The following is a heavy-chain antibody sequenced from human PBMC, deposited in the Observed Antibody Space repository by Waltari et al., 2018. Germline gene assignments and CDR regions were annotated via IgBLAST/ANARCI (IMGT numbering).Heavy chain of an antibody. CDR3: ARHWGAAAGTRFDY. Sequence: QVQLQESGPGLVKPSETLSLTCTVSGGYISRYYWSWIRQPPGKGLEWICYIYYSGSTNYTPSLKSRVTISVDTSKNQCSLKLSSVTAADTAMYYCARHWGAAAGTRFDYWGQGTLVTVSS. CDR1: GGYISRYY. CDR2: IYYSGST. D-gene: IGHD6-13*01. J-gene: IGHJ4*02. V-gene: IGHV4-59*08.